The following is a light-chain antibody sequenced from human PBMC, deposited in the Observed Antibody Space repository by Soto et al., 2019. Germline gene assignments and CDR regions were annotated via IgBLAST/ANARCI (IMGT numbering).Light chain of an antibody. J-gene: IGKJ4*01. CDR2: GPP. Sequence: ELVLTQSPGTLSFSPGERAIFSSRASPSLSTNLLSWDQHQPGQAARLLIYGPPSRATGIADRFSGSGSGTDFTLTISRLEPEDFAVYYCQQYGYSPLTFGGWTKVDIK. CDR3: QQYGYSPLT. CDR1: PSLSTNL. V-gene: IGKV3-20*01.